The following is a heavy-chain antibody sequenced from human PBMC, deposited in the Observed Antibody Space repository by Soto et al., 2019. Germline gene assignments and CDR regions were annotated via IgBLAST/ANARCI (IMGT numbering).Heavy chain of an antibody. J-gene: IGHJ6*02. CDR2: MSFDGSNK. CDR3: AKEFGWELQLSHPYYNSGMDV. D-gene: IGHD1-1*01. CDR1: GITFRSYG. Sequence: ESGGGVVQPGRSLRLSCAASGITFRSYGMHWVRQAPGKGLEWVALMSFDGSNKYYADSVRGRFTISSDNSKSTLYLQMDILRPEDTAVYYCAKEFGWELQLSHPYYNSGMDVWGQGTTVTVSS. V-gene: IGHV3-30*18.